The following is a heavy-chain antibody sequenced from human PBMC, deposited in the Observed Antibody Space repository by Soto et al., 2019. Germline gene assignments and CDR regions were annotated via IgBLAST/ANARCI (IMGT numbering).Heavy chain of an antibody. Sequence: QVQLVQSGAEVKKPGSSVKVSCKASGGTFSRYSFTWVRQAPGHGLEWMGRIIPVFGIASYAQKFQGRVTITGDKSTSTAYMEISSLRSEDTAVYYCAREDRDRETGLVPAAIDGMDVWGQGTTVTVSS. CDR2: IIPVFGIA. CDR3: AREDRDRETGLVPAAIDGMDV. D-gene: IGHD2-2*01. CDR1: GGTFSRYS. J-gene: IGHJ6*02. V-gene: IGHV1-69*08.